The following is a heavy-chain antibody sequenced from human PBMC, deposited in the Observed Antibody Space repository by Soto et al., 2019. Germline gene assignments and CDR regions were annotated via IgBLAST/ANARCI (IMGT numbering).Heavy chain of an antibody. J-gene: IGHJ6*02. V-gene: IGHV1-69*13. CDR1: GGTFRSYA. CDR3: ARSAGPPLYDYYSGMDV. Sequence: EASVKVSCKTSGGTFRSYAISWVRQAPGQGLEWMGGIIPFFGTANYAQKFQDRVTITADESTNTAYMDLSSLRSDDTAVYYCARSAGPPLYDYYSGMDVWGQGTTVTVSS. CDR2: IIPFFGTA.